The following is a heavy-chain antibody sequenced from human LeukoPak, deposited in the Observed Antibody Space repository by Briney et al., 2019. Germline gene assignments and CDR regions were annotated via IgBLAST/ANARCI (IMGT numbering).Heavy chain of an antibody. V-gene: IGHV3-23*01. D-gene: IGHD1-26*01. CDR2: VRGSDAGT. CDR3: AKNRGGSYYSGSDY. CDR1: GFTFSSYA. J-gene: IGHJ4*02. Sequence: PGGSLRLSYAASGFTFSSYAMNWVRQAPGKGLEWVSAVRGSDAGTSYADSVRGRFTISRDNSKNTLYLQMNSLRAEDTAVYYCAKNRGGSYYSGSDYWGQGTLVTVSS.